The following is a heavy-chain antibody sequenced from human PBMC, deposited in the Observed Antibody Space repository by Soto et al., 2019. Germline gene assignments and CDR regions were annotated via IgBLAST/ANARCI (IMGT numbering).Heavy chain of an antibody. Sequence: SETLSLTCAVSGGSVRSNNWWFWVRQPPGKGLEWIGEIHHRESTNLNPSLKSRVTISVDRSKNEFSLKVKSVTAADTAVYYCGCRVEDISYDYYGMDVWGQGTTVTSP. J-gene: IGHJ6*02. CDR2: IHHREST. CDR3: GCRVEDISYDYYGMDV. D-gene: IGHD2-15*01. V-gene: IGHV4-4*02. CDR1: GGSVRSNNW.